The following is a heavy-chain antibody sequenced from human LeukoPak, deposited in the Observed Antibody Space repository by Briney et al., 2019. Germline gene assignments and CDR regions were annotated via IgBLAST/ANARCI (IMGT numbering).Heavy chain of an antibody. V-gene: IGHV1-18*01. D-gene: IGHD6-19*01. CDR3: ARDLKRGYSSGRYSWGTGSSNDY. CDR1: GYTFTSYG. Sequence: GASVEVSCKASGYTFTSYGISWVRQAPGQGLEWMGWISAYNGNTNYAQKLQGRVTMTTDTSTSTAYMELRSLRSDDTAVYYCARDLKRGYSSGRYSWGTGSSNDYWGQGTLVTVSS. J-gene: IGHJ4*02. CDR2: ISAYNGNT.